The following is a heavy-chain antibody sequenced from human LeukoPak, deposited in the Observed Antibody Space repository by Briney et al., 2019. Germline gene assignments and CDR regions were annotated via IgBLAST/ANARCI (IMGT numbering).Heavy chain of an antibody. CDR1: GFTFSGSA. CDR2: IRSKANSYAT. CDR3: TRRYGSGSFDY. J-gene: IGHJ4*02. V-gene: IGHV3-73*01. D-gene: IGHD3-10*01. Sequence: SGGSLRLSCAASGFTFSGSAMHWVRRASGKGLEWVGRIRSKANSYATAYAASVKGRFTISRDDSKNTAYLQMNSLKTEDTAVYYCTRRYGSGSFDYWGQGTLVTVSS.